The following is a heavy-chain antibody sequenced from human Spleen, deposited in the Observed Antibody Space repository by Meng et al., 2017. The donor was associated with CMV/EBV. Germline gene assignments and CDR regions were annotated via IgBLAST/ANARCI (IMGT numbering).Heavy chain of an antibody. D-gene: IGHD6-6*01. J-gene: IGHJ4*02. V-gene: IGHV3-23*01. Sequence: GGSLRLSCAVSGFTFSSNAMSWVRQAPGKGLEWVSVISGSGGSTYYADSVKGRFTISRDNSKNTLYLQMNSLRAEDTAVYYCARAQSIAAAFDYWGQGTLVTVSS. CDR3: ARAQSIAAAFDY. CDR1: GFTFSSNA. CDR2: ISGSGGST.